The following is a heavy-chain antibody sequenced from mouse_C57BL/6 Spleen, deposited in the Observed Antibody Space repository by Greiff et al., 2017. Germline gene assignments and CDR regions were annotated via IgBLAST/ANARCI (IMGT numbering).Heavy chain of an antibody. J-gene: IGHJ2*01. D-gene: IGHD1-1*01. CDR1: GYAFSSYW. V-gene: IGHV1-80*01. CDR2: IYPGDGDT. Sequence: QVQLQQSGAELVKPGASVKISCKASGYAFSSYWMNWVKQRPGKGLEWIGQIYPGDGDTNYNGKFKGKATLTADKSSSTAYMQLSSLTSEDSAVYFCARGYGSSYSYYFDYWGQGTTLTVSS. CDR3: ARGYGSSYSYYFDY.